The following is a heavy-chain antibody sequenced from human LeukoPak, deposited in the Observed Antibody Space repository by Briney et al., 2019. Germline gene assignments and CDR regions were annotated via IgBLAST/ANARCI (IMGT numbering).Heavy chain of an antibody. CDR3: ARAGIAAAGTLDY. CDR1: GGTLSSYA. D-gene: IGHD6-13*01. CDR2: IIPIFGTA. V-gene: IGHV1-69*01. J-gene: IGHJ4*02. Sequence: PRASVKVSCKASGGTLSSYAISWVRQAPGQGLEWMGGIIPIFGTANYAQKFQGRVTITADESTSTAYMELSSLRSVDTAVSSCARAGIAAAGTLDYWGQGTLVTVSS.